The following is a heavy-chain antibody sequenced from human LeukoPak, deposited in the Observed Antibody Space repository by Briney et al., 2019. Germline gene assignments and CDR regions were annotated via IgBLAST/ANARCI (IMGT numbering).Heavy chain of an antibody. J-gene: IGHJ4*02. CDR3: ARDHLGYNSIDY. CDR2: ISYHGTDK. CDR1: GFTFSDYA. Sequence: LVESGGDVVQPGRSLRLSCAASGFTFSDYAMHWVRQAPGEGLEWVAVISYHGTDKYYADSVKGRFTISRDNAKNALYLQMNSLRADDTAVYYCARDHLGYNSIDYWGQGTLVTVSS. D-gene: IGHD5-24*01. V-gene: IGHV3-30-3*01.